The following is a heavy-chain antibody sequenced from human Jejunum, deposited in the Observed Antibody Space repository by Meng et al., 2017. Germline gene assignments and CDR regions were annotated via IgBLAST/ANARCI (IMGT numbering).Heavy chain of an antibody. Sequence: VQVVECGGGLVPPGGSLRLSCAASGFSFSSYAMSWVRQAPGKGLEWVSSISGSGGTTDSADSVKGRFTISKDNAANSLYLQMNSLRAEDTAVYYCARTGMGWTNDYWGQGTLVTVSS. V-gene: IGHV3-23*04. J-gene: IGHJ4*01. CDR2: ISGSGGTT. D-gene: IGHD1-1*01. CDR1: GFSFSSYA. CDR3: ARTGMGWTNDY.